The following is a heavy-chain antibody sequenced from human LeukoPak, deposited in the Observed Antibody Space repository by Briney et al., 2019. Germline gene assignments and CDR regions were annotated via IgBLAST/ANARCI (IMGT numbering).Heavy chain of an antibody. CDR1: GYTFTNYW. CDR2: ILPGDSDT. Sequence: GESLKISCKGSGYTFTNYWIGWVRQMPGKGLEWMEIILPGDSDTRYSPSFKGQVTMSVDKSISTAYLQWSSLKASDTAMYYCARQYYETLTGPNWFDAWGQGTLVTVSS. V-gene: IGHV5-51*01. D-gene: IGHD3-9*01. CDR3: ARQYYETLTGPNWFDA. J-gene: IGHJ5*02.